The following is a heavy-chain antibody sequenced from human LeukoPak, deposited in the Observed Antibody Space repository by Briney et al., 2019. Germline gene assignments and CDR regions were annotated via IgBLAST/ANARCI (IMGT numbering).Heavy chain of an antibody. V-gene: IGHV4-59*01. Sequence: SEPLSLPCTVSGASINSYYWSWIRQPPGKGLEWIGFIYYSGTTNYNPSLQSRVTISVDTSKKQFSLKLSFVTAADTAVYYCARGGWDAFDIWGQGTMVTVSS. CDR3: ARGGWDAFDI. D-gene: IGHD2-15*01. J-gene: IGHJ3*02. CDR2: IYYSGTT. CDR1: GASINSYY.